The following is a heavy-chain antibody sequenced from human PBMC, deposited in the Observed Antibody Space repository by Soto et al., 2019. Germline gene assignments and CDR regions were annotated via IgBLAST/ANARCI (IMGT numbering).Heavy chain of an antibody. CDR2: IYYSGST. V-gene: IGHV4-39*01. J-gene: IGHJ4*02. CDR3: ARREVVVGANPIVEK. D-gene: IGHD1-26*01. Sequence: PSETLSLTCTVSGGSISSSSYYWGWIRQPPGKGLEWIGSIYYSGSTYYNPSLKSRVTISVDTAKNQFSLKLSSVTAADTAVYYLARREVVVGANPIVEKWGKGTLVTVSS. CDR1: GGSISSSSYY.